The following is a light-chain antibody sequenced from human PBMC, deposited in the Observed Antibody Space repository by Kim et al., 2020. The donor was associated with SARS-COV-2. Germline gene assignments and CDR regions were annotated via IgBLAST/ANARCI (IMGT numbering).Light chain of an antibody. CDR2: GNS. J-gene: IGLJ2*01. Sequence: QSVLTQPPSVSGAPGQRVTISCTGSSSNFGAGYDVHWYQQLPGTAPKLLIYGNSNRPSGVPDRFSGSKSGTSASLAITGLQAEDEADYYCQSYDSSLSGSAVFGGGTQLTVL. CDR1: SSNFGAGYD. V-gene: IGLV1-40*01. CDR3: QSYDSSLSGSAV.